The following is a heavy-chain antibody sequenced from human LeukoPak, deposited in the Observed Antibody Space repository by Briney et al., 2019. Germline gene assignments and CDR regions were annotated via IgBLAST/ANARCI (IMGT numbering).Heavy chain of an antibody. CDR3: ARGSMIVVASTGYNWFDP. J-gene: IGHJ5*02. V-gene: IGHV4-59*01. Sequence: SETLSLTCTVSGGSISSYYWSWIRQPPGKGLEWIGYIYYSGSTNYNPSLKSRVTISVDTSKNQFSLKLSSVTAADTAVYYCARGSMIVVASTGYNWFDPWGQGTLVTVSS. D-gene: IGHD3-22*01. CDR2: IYYSGST. CDR1: GGSISSYY.